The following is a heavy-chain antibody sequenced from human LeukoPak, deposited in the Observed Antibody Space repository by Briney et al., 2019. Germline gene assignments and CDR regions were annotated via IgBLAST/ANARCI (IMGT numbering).Heavy chain of an antibody. CDR1: GGSFSGYY. V-gene: IGHV4-34*01. J-gene: IGHJ4*02. D-gene: IGHD3-10*01. CDR3: ARRLPYGSGSYGY. CDR2: INHSGST. Sequence: PSETLSLTCAVYGGSFSGYYWSWIRQPPGKGLEWIGEINHSGSTNYNPSLKSRVTISVDTSKNQFSLKLSSVTAADTAVYYCARRLPYGSGSYGYRGQGTLVTVSS.